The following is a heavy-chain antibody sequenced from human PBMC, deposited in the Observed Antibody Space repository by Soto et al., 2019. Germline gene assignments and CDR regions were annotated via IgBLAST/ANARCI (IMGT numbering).Heavy chain of an antibody. D-gene: IGHD3-3*01. V-gene: IGHV3-15*07. CDR1: GFTFSNAW. Sequence: GGSLRLSCAASGFTFSNAWMNWVRQAPGKGLEWVGRIKSKTDGGTTDYAAPVKGRFTISRDDSKNTLYLQMNSLKTEDTAMYYCTTDLVLEWLLYGDYYYGMDVWGQGTTVTVSS. CDR3: TTDLVLEWLLYGDYYYGMDV. CDR2: IKSKTDGGTT. J-gene: IGHJ6*02.